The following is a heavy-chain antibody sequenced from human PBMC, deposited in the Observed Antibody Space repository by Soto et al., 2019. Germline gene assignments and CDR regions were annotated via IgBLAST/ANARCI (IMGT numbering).Heavy chain of an antibody. CDR1: GYTFTSYG. CDR2: ISAYNGNT. CDR3: ARGFMVRGVIALWYFDY. D-gene: IGHD3-10*01. J-gene: IGHJ4*02. V-gene: IGHV1-18*01. Sequence: ASVKVSCKASGYTFTSYGISWVRQAPGQGLEWMGWISAYNGNTNYAQKLQGRVTISVDTSKNQFSLKLSSVTAADTAVYYCARGFMVRGVIALWYFDYWGQGTLVTVAS.